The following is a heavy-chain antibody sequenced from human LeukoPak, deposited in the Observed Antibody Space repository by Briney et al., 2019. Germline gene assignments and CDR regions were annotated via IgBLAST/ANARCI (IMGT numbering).Heavy chain of an antibody. V-gene: IGHV1-69*01. Sequence: SVKVSCKATGGTFSSYAISWVRQDPGQGLEWMGGILPIFDTGNYAQKFQGRVTVTADASTSTAYMELSSLRSEDTAVYYCARSNYGGHSGVWFDPWGQGTLVTVSS. D-gene: IGHD4-23*01. J-gene: IGHJ5*02. CDR2: ILPIFDTG. CDR1: GGTFSSYA. CDR3: ARSNYGGHSGVWFDP.